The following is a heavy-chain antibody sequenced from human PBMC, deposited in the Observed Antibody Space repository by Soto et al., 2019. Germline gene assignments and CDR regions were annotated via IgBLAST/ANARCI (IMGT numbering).Heavy chain of an antibody. CDR2: FDPEDGET. Sequence: GASVKVSCKVSGYTLTELSLHWVRQAPGKGLEWMGGFDPEDGETIYAQKFQGRVTMTEDTSTDTAYMELSSLRSEDTAVYYCATASASTVGAKDYWGQGTLVTVSS. CDR3: ATASASTVGAKDY. V-gene: IGHV1-24*01. J-gene: IGHJ4*02. D-gene: IGHD1-26*01. CDR1: GYTLTELS.